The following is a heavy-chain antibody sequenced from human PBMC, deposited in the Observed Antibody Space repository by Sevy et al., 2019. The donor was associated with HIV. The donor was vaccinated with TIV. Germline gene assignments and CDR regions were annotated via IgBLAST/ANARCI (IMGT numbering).Heavy chain of an antibody. CDR3: ARDRLDYYDSSGYFDP. Sequence: SETLSLTCTVSGGSISSYYWSWIRQPAGKGLEWIGRIYTSGSTNYNPPLKSRVTMSVDTSKNQFSLKLSSVTAADTAVYYCARDRLDYYDSSGYFDPWGQGTLVTVSS. V-gene: IGHV4-4*07. D-gene: IGHD3-22*01. J-gene: IGHJ5*02. CDR1: GGSISSYY. CDR2: IYTSGST.